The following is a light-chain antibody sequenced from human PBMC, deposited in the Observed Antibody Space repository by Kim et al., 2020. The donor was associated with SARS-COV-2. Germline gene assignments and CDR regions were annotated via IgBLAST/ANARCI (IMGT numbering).Light chain of an antibody. J-gene: IGLJ2*01. Sequence: SSELTQDPAVSVALGQTVRITCQGDSLRSYYASWYQQKPGQAPVLVIHGKNNRPSGIPDRFSGSSSGNTASLTITGAQAEDEADYYCNSRDSSGNLLGVV. V-gene: IGLV3-19*01. CDR3: NSRDSSGNLLGVV. CDR1: SLRSYY. CDR2: GKN.